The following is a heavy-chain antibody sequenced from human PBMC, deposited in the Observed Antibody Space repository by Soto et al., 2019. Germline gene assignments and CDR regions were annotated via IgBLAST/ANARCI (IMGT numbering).Heavy chain of an antibody. CDR3: ARGSTIFGVVARRAYFDY. V-gene: IGHV1-69*13. Sequence: SVKVSCKASGGTFSSYAISWVRQAPGQGLEWMGGIIPIFGTANYAQKFQGRVTITADESTSTAYMELSSLRSEDTAVYYCARGSTIFGVVARRAYFDYWGQGTLVTVSS. J-gene: IGHJ4*02. CDR1: GGTFSSYA. D-gene: IGHD3-3*01. CDR2: IIPIFGTA.